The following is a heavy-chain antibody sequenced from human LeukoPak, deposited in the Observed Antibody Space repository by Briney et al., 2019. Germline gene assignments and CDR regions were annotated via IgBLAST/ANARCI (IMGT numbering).Heavy chain of an antibody. Sequence: SVKVSCKASGGTFSSYAISWVRQAPGQGLEWMGGIIPIFGTANYAQKFQGRVTITADESTSTAYLELSSLTSEDTAVYYCARDGAYYYDSSGPLPYNWFDPWGQGTLVTVSS. CDR2: IIPIFGTA. V-gene: IGHV1-69*01. CDR3: ARDGAYYYDSSGPLPYNWFDP. D-gene: IGHD3-22*01. J-gene: IGHJ5*02. CDR1: GGTFSSYA.